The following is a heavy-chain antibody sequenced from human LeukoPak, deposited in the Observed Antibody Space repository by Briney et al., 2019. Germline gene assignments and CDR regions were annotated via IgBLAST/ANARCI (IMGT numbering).Heavy chain of an antibody. CDR1: GFTFSSYA. J-gene: IGHJ5*02. Sequence: PGRSLRLSCAASGFTFSSYAMHWVRQAPGKGLEWVAVISYDGSNKYYADSVKGRFTISRDNSKNTLYLQMNSLRAEDTAVYYCARQVYSSSWYEYNWFDPWGQGTLVTVSS. V-gene: IGHV3-30*04. CDR3: ARQVYSSSWYEYNWFDP. D-gene: IGHD6-13*01. CDR2: ISYDGSNK.